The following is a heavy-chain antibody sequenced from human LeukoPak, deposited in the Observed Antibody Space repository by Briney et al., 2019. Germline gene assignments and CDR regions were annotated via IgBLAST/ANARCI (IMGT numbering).Heavy chain of an antibody. D-gene: IGHD6-19*01. CDR1: GYTFTPYD. V-gene: IGHV1-8*03. CDR2: VNPKSGYT. Sequence: GASVKVSCKASGYTFTPYDINWVRQPTGQGLVWVGWVNPKSGYTGYAQKFQGRVTITRDTSISTAYMELSSLRSEDTAVYYCARVAGSIDYWGQGTLVTVSS. CDR3: ARVAGSIDY. J-gene: IGHJ4*02.